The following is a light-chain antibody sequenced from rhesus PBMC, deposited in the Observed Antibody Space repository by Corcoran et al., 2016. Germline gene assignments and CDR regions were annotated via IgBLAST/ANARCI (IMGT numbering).Light chain of an antibody. CDR1: QSVGST. CDR2: SAS. J-gene: IGKJ1*01. CDR3: QKYNAWPWT. V-gene: IGKV3-24*04. Sequence: EIVMTQSPATLSLSPGERATLSGRASQSVGSTLAWYQQKHGQAPRLVSYSASSRATGIPDRVSGRGSGTDFTLTISSLDPEDVGVYYCQKYNAWPWTFGQGTKVEIK.